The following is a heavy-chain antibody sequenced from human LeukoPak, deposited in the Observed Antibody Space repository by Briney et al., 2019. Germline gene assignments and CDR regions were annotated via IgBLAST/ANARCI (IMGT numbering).Heavy chain of an antibody. Sequence: GGTLRLSCAASGFTFSSFGMGWVRQAPGQGLEWVSTISGSGSITYYADSLKGRFTISRDKSKNTLYLQVNSLRAADTAVYYIAKDFWSVVTLTLDNCGEGSLVSVSS. CDR3: AKDFWSVVTLTLDN. J-gene: IGHJ4*02. CDR2: ISGSGSIT. V-gene: IGHV3-23*01. D-gene: IGHD2-21*02. CDR1: GFTFSSFG.